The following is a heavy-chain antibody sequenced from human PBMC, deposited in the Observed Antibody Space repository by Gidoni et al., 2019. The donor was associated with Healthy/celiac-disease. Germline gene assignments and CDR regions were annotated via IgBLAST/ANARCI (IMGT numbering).Heavy chain of an antibody. J-gene: IGHJ3*02. CDR3: ARRVEYCSGGSCYRNAFDI. CDR1: GFSLSTSGMS. CDR2: IDWDDDK. D-gene: IGHD2-15*01. V-gene: IGHV2-70*01. Sequence: QVTLRESGPALVKPTQTLTLPCTFSGFSLSTSGMSVSWIRQPPGKALEWLALIDWDDDKYYSTSLKTRLTISKDTSKNQVVLTMTNMDPVDTATYYCARRVEYCSGGSCYRNAFDIWGQGTMVTVSS.